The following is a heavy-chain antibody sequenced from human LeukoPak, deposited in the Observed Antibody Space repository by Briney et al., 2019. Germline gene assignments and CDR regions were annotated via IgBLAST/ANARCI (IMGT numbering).Heavy chain of an antibody. V-gene: IGHV3-48*04. Sequence: PGGSLRLSCAASGFTFSSYSMNWVRQAPGKGLEWVSYISSSSSTIYYADSVKGRFTISRDNAKNSLYLQMNSLRAEDTAVYYCAREDYGGNSRWFDPWGQGTLATVSS. D-gene: IGHD4-23*01. CDR2: ISSSSSTI. CDR3: AREDYGGNSRWFDP. CDR1: GFTFSSYS. J-gene: IGHJ5*02.